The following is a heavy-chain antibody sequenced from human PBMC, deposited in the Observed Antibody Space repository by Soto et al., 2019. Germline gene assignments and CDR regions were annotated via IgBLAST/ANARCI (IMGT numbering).Heavy chain of an antibody. J-gene: IGHJ6*02. CDR1: VYTLTELS. CDR2: FDPEDGET. V-gene: IGHV1-24*01. CDR3: ATDPPRYGSGSYYIIKGDYGMDG. Sequence: ASVKVSCKVSVYTLTELSMHCVRQAPGKGLEWMGGFDPEDGETIYAQKFQGRVTMTEDTSTDTAYMELSSLRSEDTAVYYCATDPPRYGSGSYYIIKGDYGMDGWGQGTTVPVS. D-gene: IGHD3-10*01.